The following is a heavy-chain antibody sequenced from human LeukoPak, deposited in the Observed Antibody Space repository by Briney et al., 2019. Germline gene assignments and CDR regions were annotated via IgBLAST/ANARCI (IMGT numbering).Heavy chain of an antibody. J-gene: IGHJ3*02. Sequence: GGSLRLSCAASGFTFSRYWMSWVRQDPGKGLVWVARINSDGSNTIYADSVKGRFTISRDNTKNTLNLQMNSLRAEDTAVYYCASGVTIWLGNPFDIWGQGTMVTVS. V-gene: IGHV3-74*01. CDR1: GFTFSRYW. D-gene: IGHD3-3*01. CDR3: ASGVTIWLGNPFDI. CDR2: INSDGSNT.